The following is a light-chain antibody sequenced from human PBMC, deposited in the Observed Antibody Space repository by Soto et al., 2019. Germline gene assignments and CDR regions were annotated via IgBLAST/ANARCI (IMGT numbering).Light chain of an antibody. V-gene: IGLV1-47*01. J-gene: IGLJ1*01. CDR1: SSNIASNY. CDR3: AAWDDSLSAHNYV. Sequence: QSVLTQPPSASGTPGQRVTISCSGSSSNIASNYVYWYQQLPGTAPKLLIYRNNQRPSGVPDRFSGSKSGTSASLAISGLRSEDEADYYCAAWDDSLSAHNYVFGTGTKVTVL. CDR2: RNN.